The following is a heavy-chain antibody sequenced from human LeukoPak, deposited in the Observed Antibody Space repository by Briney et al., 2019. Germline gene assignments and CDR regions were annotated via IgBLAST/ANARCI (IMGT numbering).Heavy chain of an antibody. V-gene: IGHV4-59*01. CDR3: ARDGGRGYYDSSGYYYWFDP. D-gene: IGHD3-22*01. CDR1: GGSISSYY. CDR2: IYYSGST. Sequence: SETLSLTCTVSGGSISSYYWSWIRQPPGKGLEWIGYIYYSGSTNYNPSLKSRVIISVDTSKNQFSLKLSSVTAADTAVYYCARDGGRGYYDSSGYYYWFDPWGQGTLVTVSS. J-gene: IGHJ5*02.